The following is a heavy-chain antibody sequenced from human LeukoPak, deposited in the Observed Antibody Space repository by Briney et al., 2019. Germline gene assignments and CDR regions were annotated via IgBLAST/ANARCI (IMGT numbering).Heavy chain of an antibody. CDR2: ISGSGDST. D-gene: IGHD5-24*01. CDR1: GFTFNDYA. V-gene: IGHV3-23*01. CDR3: ARPSPPGDGYNPCDY. J-gene: IGHJ4*02. Sequence: GGSLRLACAASGFTFNDYAMSWVRQAPGEGLEWVSSISGSGDSTEYADSVKGRFTISRDNSKNTVYLQMNSLRTEDTAVYYCARPSPPGDGYNPCDYWGPGALVIVSS.